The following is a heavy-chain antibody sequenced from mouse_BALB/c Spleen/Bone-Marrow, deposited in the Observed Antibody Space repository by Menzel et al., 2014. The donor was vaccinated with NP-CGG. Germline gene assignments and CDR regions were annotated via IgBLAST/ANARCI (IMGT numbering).Heavy chain of an antibody. CDR3: VTSTYFDV. Sequence: DVMLVESGGRLVQPKGSLKLSCAASGFTFNTYAMNWVRQAPGKGLEWVARIRSKSNNFPTYYADSVKDRFTISRDDPQSMLYLQMDNLKTEDTAMYYCVTSTYFDVWGAGTTVTVSS. J-gene: IGHJ1*01. V-gene: IGHV10-1*02. CDR1: GFTFNTYA. CDR2: IRSKSNNFPT. D-gene: IGHD6-1*01.